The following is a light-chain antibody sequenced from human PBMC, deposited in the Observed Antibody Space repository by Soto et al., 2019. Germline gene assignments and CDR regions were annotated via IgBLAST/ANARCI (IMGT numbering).Light chain of an antibody. CDR3: QSYDNSLSGPVV. V-gene: IGLV2-14*01. Sequence: QSALTQPASVSGSPGQSITISCTGSPSDVGAYNYVSWYQQHPDKAPKLMIFEVSNRPSGVSNRFSGSKSGNTASLTISGLQAEDEADYYCQSYDNSLSGPVVFGGGTKVTVL. CDR2: EVS. CDR1: PSDVGAYNY. J-gene: IGLJ3*02.